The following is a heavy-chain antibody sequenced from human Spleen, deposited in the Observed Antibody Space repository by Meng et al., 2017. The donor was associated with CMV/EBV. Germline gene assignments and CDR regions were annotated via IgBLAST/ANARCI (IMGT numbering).Heavy chain of an antibody. CDR2: INPNSGGT. CDR1: GYMFTGYY. D-gene: IGHD3/OR15-3a*01. V-gene: IGHV1-2*02. J-gene: IGHJ5*02. Sequence: ASVKVSCKASGYMFTGYYVHWVRRAPGQGLEWMGWINPNSGGTNYAQNFQGRVTMTRDTSSSTAYMELSRLRSDDTAVYYCARAIWTSTSNWFDPWGQGTLVTVSS. CDR3: ARAIWTSTSNWFDP.